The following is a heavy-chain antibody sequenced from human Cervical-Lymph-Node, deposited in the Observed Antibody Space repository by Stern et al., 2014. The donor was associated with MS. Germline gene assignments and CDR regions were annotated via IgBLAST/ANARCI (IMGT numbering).Heavy chain of an antibody. CDR1: GYSFTANW. Sequence: QLVQSGAEVKKPGESLKISCKGSGYSFTANWIAWVRQMPGKGLEWMGVSYPGDSASRYSPSFQGQVATSADKSISAAYLQWSSLKASDTAMYYCARDYGDYAFDYWGQGTLVTVSS. CDR2: SYPGDSAS. V-gene: IGHV5-51*01. D-gene: IGHD4-17*01. CDR3: ARDYGDYAFDY. J-gene: IGHJ4*02.